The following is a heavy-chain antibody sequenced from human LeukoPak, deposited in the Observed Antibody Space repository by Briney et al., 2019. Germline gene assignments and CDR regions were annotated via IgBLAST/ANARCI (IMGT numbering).Heavy chain of an antibody. Sequence: ASVEVSCKASGYTFTGYYMHWMRQAPGQGLEWMGWINPNSGGTNYAQKFQGRVTMTRDTSISSAYMELSRLRSDDTAVYYCAGIAAAGKSNDYWGQGTLVTVSS. CDR1: GYTFTGYY. D-gene: IGHD6-13*01. CDR3: AGIAAAGKSNDY. CDR2: INPNSGGT. V-gene: IGHV1-2*02. J-gene: IGHJ4*02.